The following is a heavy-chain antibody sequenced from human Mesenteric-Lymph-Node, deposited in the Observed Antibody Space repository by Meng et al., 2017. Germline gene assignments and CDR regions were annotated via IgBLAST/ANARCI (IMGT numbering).Heavy chain of an antibody. CDR3: ARTNYGDYNWFDP. Sequence: QVQRPEACPGLVKPSQTLSLTCTVSGGSISSGGFYWSWIRQHPGKGLEWIGYIYYSGSTYYNPSLRSRVAISIDTSKNQFSLKLTSVTAADTAVYFCARTNYGDYNWFDPWGQGTLVTVSS. D-gene: IGHD4-17*01. CDR1: GGSISSGGFY. CDR2: IYYSGST. J-gene: IGHJ5*02. V-gene: IGHV4-31*03.